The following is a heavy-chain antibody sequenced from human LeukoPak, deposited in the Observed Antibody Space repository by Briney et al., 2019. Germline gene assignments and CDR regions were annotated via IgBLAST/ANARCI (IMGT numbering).Heavy chain of an antibody. V-gene: IGHV4-34*01. J-gene: IGHJ4*02. CDR2: INHSGST. Sequence: PSETLSLTCAVYGGSFSGYYWSWIRQPPGKGLEWIGEINHSGSTNYNPSLKSRVTISVHTSKHHVSLKLSSVTAADTAVYYCARGNDSSGYYDYWGQGTLVTV. D-gene: IGHD3-22*01. CDR1: GGSFSGYY. CDR3: ARGNDSSGYYDY.